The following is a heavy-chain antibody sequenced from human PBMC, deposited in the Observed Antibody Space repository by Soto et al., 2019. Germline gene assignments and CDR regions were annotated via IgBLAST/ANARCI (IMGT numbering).Heavy chain of an antibody. D-gene: IGHD3-10*01. J-gene: IGHJ3*01. CDR3: ARLTGVRGVFDGFNV. CDR1: GYSFAGYW. Sequence: EPLKISCKGSGYSFAGYWISWVRQMPGKGLDWVGVMYPGHSDTRYSPSFHGQVTISADKSISTAYLEWNSLKASDTAMYFFARLTGVRGVFDGFNVWGQGTMVTVSS. CDR2: MYPGHSDT. V-gene: IGHV5-51*01.